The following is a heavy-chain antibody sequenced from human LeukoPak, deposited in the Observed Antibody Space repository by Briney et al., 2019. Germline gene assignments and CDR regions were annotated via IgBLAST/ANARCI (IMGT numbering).Heavy chain of an antibody. D-gene: IGHD4-23*01. CDR1: GFTFTSSA. CDR2: IVVGSGNT. CDR3: AAPNYGGNSGASFDY. J-gene: IGHJ4*02. Sequence: SVKVSCKASGFTFTSSAVQWVRQARGQRLEWIGWIVVGSGNTNYAQKIQERVTITRDMSTSTAYMELSSLRSEDTAVYYCAAPNYGGNSGASFDYWGQGTLVTVSS. V-gene: IGHV1-58*01.